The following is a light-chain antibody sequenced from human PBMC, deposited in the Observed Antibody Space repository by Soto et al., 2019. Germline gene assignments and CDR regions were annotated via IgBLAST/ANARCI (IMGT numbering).Light chain of an antibody. CDR3: QQYGSSRT. CDR1: QSVDIN. V-gene: IGKV3-20*01. Sequence: IVLTQSPATLSVSPGERVTLSCRASQSVDINLAWYQQKPGQAPRLLIYGASSRATGIPDRFSGSGSGTDFTLTISRLEPEDFAVYYCQQYGSSRTFGQGTKVDI. CDR2: GAS. J-gene: IGKJ1*01.